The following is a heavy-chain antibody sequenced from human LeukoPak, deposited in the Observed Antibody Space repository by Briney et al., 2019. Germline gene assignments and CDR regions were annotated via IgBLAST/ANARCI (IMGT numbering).Heavy chain of an antibody. Sequence: GGSLRLPCAASGFTFSSYSMNWVRQAPGKGLEWVSYISSSSSTIYYADSVKGRFTISRDNAKNSLYLQMNSLRAEDTAVYYCARDIAAAGFDYWGQGTLVTVSS. CDR2: ISSSSSTI. D-gene: IGHD6-13*01. CDR3: ARDIAAAGFDY. V-gene: IGHV3-48*01. CDR1: GFTFSSYS. J-gene: IGHJ4*02.